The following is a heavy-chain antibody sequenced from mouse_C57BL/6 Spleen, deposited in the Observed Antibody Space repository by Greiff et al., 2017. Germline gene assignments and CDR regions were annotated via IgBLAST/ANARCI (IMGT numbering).Heavy chain of an antibody. V-gene: IGHV14-2*01. CDR1: GFNIKDYY. D-gene: IGHD1-1*01. CDR3: ARGYYYGLDFDV. CDR2: IDPEDGET. J-gene: IGHJ1*03. Sequence: EVQLQQSGAELVKPGASVKLSCTASGFNIKDYYMHWVKQRTEQGLEWIGRIDPEDGETKYAPKVQGKATITADTSPNTAYLQLSSLTSEDTAVYYCARGYYYGLDFDVWGTGTTVTVSS.